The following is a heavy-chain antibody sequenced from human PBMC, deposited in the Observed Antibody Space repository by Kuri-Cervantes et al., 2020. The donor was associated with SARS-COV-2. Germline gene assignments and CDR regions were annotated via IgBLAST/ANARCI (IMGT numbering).Heavy chain of an antibody. V-gene: IGHV3-23*01. D-gene: IGHD2-2*01. CDR1: GFTFSSYG. CDR2: ISGSGGST. J-gene: IGHJ4*02. Sequence: LKISCAASGFTFSSYGMYWVRQAPGKGLEWVSAISGSGGSTCYADSVKGRFTISRDNSKNTLYLQMNSLRAEDTAVYYCAKAGGYCSSTSCSQYGIPDYWGQGTLVTVSS. CDR3: AKAGGYCSSTSCSQYGIPDY.